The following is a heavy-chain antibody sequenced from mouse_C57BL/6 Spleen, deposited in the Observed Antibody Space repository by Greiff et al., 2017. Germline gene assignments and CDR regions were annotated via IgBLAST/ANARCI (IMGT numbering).Heavy chain of an antibody. J-gene: IGHJ1*03. CDR2: ISYDGSN. CDR1: GYSITSGYY. Sequence: EVKVEESGPGLVKPSQSLSLTCSVTGYSITSGYYWNWIRQFPGNKLEWMGYISYDGSNNYNPSLKNRISITRDTSKNQFFLKLNSVTTEDTATYYCARRGFYWYFDVWGTGTTVTVSS. CDR3: ARRGFYWYFDV. V-gene: IGHV3-6*01.